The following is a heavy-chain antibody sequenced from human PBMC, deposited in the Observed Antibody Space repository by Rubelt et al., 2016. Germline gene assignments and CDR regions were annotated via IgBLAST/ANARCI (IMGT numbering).Heavy chain of an antibody. D-gene: IGHD6-6*01. CDR1: GGSISSGGYY. J-gene: IGHJ5*02. CDR3: ARAQRMSIAARPNWFDP. CDR2: IYYSGST. V-gene: IGHV4-31*03. Sequence: QVQLQESGPGLVKPSQTLSLTCTVSGGSISSGGYYWSWIRQHPGKGLEWIGYIYYSGSTYYNPSLKSRVTISVATSKNQFSLKLSSVTAADTAGYYWARAQRMSIAARPNWFDPWGQGTLVTVSS.